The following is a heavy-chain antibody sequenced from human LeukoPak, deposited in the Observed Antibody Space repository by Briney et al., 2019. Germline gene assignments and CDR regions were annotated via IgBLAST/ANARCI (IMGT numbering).Heavy chain of an antibody. V-gene: IGHV3-66*01. CDR3: ARAWSGTQYYFDY. CDR1: GFTVSSNY. Sequence: GVSLRLSCAASGFTVSSNYMSWVRQAPGKGLEWVSIIYSGGSTYYADSVKGRFTISRDNSKNTLYLQMNSLRAEDTAVYYCARAWSGTQYYFDYWGQGTLVTVSS. D-gene: IGHD3-3*01. J-gene: IGHJ4*02. CDR2: IYSGGST.